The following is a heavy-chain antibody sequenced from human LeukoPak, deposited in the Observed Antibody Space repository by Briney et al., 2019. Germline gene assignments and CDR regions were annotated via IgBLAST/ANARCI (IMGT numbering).Heavy chain of an antibody. V-gene: IGHV4-34*01. CDR1: GVSFSGYY. CDR3: ARQSDYVWGSYLAN. CDR2: INHSGST. J-gene: IGHJ4*02. Sequence: SEALSLTCAVYGVSFSGYYWSWIRQPPGKGLEWIGEINHSGSTNYNPSLKSRVTISVDTSKNQFSLKLSSVTAADTAVYYCARQSDYVWGSYLANWGQGTLVTVSS. D-gene: IGHD3-16*02.